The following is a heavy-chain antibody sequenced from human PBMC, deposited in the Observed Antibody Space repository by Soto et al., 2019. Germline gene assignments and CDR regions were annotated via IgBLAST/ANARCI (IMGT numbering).Heavy chain of an antibody. Sequence: ASVKVSCKASGYTITSYGISWVRQAPGQGLEWMGWISAYNGNTNYAQKLQGRVTMTTDTSTSTAYMELRSLRSDDTAVYYCARWRGTTGTPWGAFDIWGQGTMVTVSS. J-gene: IGHJ3*02. V-gene: IGHV1-18*01. CDR1: GYTITSYG. CDR3: ARWRGTTGTPWGAFDI. D-gene: IGHD1-1*01. CDR2: ISAYNGNT.